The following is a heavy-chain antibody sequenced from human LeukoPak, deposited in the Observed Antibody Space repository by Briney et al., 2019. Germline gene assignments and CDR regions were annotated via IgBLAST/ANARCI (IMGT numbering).Heavy chain of an antibody. CDR1: GFTFSSYS. CDR2: ISSSSSYI. J-gene: IGHJ2*01. V-gene: IGHV3-21*01. CDR3: ARDEIGGSHSGYFDL. D-gene: IGHD2-21*02. Sequence: GGSLRLSCAASGFTFSSYSMNWVRQAPGKGLEWVSSISSSSSYIYHADSVKGRFTISRDNAKNSLYLQMNSLRAEDTAVYYCARDEIGGSHSGYFDLWGRGTLVTVSS.